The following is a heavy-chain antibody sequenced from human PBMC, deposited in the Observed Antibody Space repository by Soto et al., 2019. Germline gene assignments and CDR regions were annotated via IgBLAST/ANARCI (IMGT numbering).Heavy chain of an antibody. Sequence: ASVKVSCEACGYTFTSYAMHWVRQAPGQRLEWMGWINAGNGNTKYSQKFQGRVTITRDTSASTAYMELSSLRSEDTAAYYCARDLPGSISRIAAPQVFEYWGQGTLVTVSS. J-gene: IGHJ4*02. D-gene: IGHD6-13*01. CDR1: GYTFTSYA. V-gene: IGHV1-3*01. CDR3: ARDLPGSISRIAAPQVFEY. CDR2: INAGNGNT.